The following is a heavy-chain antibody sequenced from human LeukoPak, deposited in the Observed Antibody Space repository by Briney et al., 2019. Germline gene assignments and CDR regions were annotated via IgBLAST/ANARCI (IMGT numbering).Heavy chain of an antibody. V-gene: IGHV1-2*02. CDR1: GYTFTGYY. J-gene: IGHJ4*02. CDR3: ARDTITVTTPYFDY. CDR2: INSDSGGT. D-gene: IGHD4-17*01. Sequence: GASVKVSCKASGYTFTGYYIDWVRQAPGQGLEWMVWINSDSGGTNYAQKFQGRVTMTRDTSTSTAYMELSSLRSDDTAFYYCARDTITVTTPYFDYWGQGTLVTVPS.